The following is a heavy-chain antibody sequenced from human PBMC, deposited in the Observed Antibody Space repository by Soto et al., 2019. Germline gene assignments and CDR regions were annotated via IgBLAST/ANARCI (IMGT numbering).Heavy chain of an antibody. CDR2: IKSDGSTT. CDR1: GLTFSSSW. J-gene: IGHJ4*02. D-gene: IGHD6-19*01. Sequence: EVQLVESGGGLVQPGGSLRLSCAASGLTFSSSWMHWVRQAPGKGLEWVSRIKSDGSTTNYADSVKGRFTISRDNAKNTLYLQMNSLRAEDTAVYSCARGPTGWYGYDYWGQGTLVTVSS. V-gene: IGHV3-74*01. CDR3: ARGPTGWYGYDY.